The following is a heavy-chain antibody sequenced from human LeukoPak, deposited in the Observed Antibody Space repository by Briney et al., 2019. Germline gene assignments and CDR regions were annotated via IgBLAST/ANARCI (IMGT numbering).Heavy chain of an antibody. Sequence: GGSLRLSCAASGFIFSRYWMTWVRQAPGKGLEWVANIKEDGKDKYYVDSVKGRFTISKDNAKNSLYLQMNSLRADDTAVYYCARDRGRGFDLWGQGTLVTVSS. V-gene: IGHV3-7*01. CDR2: IKEDGKDK. CDR3: ARDRGRGFDL. CDR1: GFIFSRYW. J-gene: IGHJ5*02.